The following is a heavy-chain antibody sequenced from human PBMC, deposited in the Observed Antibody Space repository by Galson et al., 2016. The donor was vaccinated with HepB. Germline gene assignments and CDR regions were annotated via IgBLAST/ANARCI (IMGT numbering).Heavy chain of an antibody. V-gene: IGHV1-18*01. Sequence: SVKVSCKASGYTFSGYGISWVRQAPGQGLEWMGWISADNGNTNYARKFQGRVTLTTDTSTSTAYMELRRLRSDDTAVYYCARDWDWFDPWGQGTLVTVSS. CDR3: ARDWDWFDP. CDR1: GYTFSGYG. J-gene: IGHJ5*02. CDR2: ISADNGNT. D-gene: IGHD3-16*01.